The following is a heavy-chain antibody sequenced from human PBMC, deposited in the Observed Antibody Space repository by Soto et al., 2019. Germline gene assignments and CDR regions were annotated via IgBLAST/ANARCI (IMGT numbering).Heavy chain of an antibody. D-gene: IGHD6-13*01. V-gene: IGHV4-34*01. Sequence: QVQLQQWGAGLLKPSETLSLTCAVYGGSFSGYYWSWIRQSPGKGLEWIGEVSHSGGTTYNPSLKSRATMSGDTSKNQFSLRLSSVTDADTAVYYCARGGYNSNWYFDKWGQGTLVTVSS. CDR1: GGSFSGYY. CDR3: ARGGYNSNWYFDK. J-gene: IGHJ4*02. CDR2: VSHSGGT.